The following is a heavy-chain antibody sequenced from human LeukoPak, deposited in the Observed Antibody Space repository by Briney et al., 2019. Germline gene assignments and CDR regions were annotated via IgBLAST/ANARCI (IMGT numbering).Heavy chain of an antibody. V-gene: IGHV3-21*01. CDR2: ISTTSRDI. CDR1: GFTFSSYS. CDR3: ARVIGYYDSSGYYYDNTFDY. J-gene: IGHJ4*02. D-gene: IGHD3-22*01. Sequence: KPGGSLRLSCAASGFTFSSYSMNWVRQAPGKGLEWVSSISTTSRDIYYTDSVKGRFTISRDNAKNSLYLQMNSLRAEDTAVYYCARVIGYYDSSGYYYDNTFDYWGQGTLVTVSS.